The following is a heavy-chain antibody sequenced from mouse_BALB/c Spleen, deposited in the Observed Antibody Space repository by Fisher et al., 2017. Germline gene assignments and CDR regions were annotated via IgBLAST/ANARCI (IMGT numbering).Heavy chain of an antibody. D-gene: IGHD2-1*01. Sequence: KFKGKATLTVDKSSSTAYMELRSLTSEDTAVYYCARRGNYGYFDVWGAGTTVTVSS. V-gene: IGHV1-18*01. CDR3: ARRGNYGYFDV. J-gene: IGHJ1*01.